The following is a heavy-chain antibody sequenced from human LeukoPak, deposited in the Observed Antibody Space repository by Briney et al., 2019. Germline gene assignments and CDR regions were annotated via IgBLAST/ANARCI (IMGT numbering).Heavy chain of an antibody. CDR3: ARGAYDILTGYPSDGMDV. CDR2: MNPNSGNT. CDR1: GYTFTSYD. D-gene: IGHD3-9*01. Sequence: ASVKVSCKASGYTFTSYDINWVRQATGQGLEWMGWMNPNSGNTGYAQKFQGRVTMTRNTSISTAYMELSSLRSEDTAVYYCARGAYDILTGYPSDGMDVWGQGTTVTVSS. V-gene: IGHV1-8*01. J-gene: IGHJ6*02.